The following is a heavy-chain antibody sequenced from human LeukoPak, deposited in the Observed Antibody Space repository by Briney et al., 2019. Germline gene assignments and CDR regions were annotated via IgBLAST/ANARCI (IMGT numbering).Heavy chain of an antibody. CDR3: SRDEGPFGGVRFDH. J-gene: IGHJ4*02. D-gene: IGHD3-16*01. CDR1: GGSISSYY. CDR2: IYYSGST. Sequence: TSETLSLTCTVSGGSISSYYWSWIRQPPGKGLEWIGYIYYSGSTNYNPSLKSRVTISVDTSKNQFSLKLSSVTAADTAVYYCSRDEGPFGGVRFDHWGQGTLVTVSS. V-gene: IGHV4-59*01.